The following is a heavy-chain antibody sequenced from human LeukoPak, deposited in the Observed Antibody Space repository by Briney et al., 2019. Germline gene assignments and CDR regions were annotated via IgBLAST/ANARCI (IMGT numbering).Heavy chain of an antibody. Sequence: SQTLSLTCAISGDSVSSNSAAWNWIRQSPSRGLEWLGRTYYRSKWHNDYAVSVKSRITINPDTSKNQFSLQLNSVTPEDTAVYYCARDQTTRVYDILTGYPIYWYFDLWGRGTLVTVSS. J-gene: IGHJ2*01. CDR3: ARDQTTRVYDILTGYPIYWYFDL. CDR2: TYYRSKWHN. V-gene: IGHV6-1*01. CDR1: GDSVSSNSAA. D-gene: IGHD3-9*01.